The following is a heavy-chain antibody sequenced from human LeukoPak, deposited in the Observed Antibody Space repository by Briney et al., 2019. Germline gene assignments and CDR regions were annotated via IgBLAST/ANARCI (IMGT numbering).Heavy chain of an antibody. Sequence: PGGSLRLSCAASGFTFSSYWMSWVRQAPGKGLEWVANIKQDGSEKYYVDSVKGRFTISRDNAKNSLYLQMNSLRAEDTAVYYRARDGGGYVAARLDYWGQGTLVTVSS. D-gene: IGHD5-12*01. CDR2: IKQDGSEK. CDR3: ARDGGGYVAARLDY. V-gene: IGHV3-7*01. CDR1: GFTFSSYW. J-gene: IGHJ4*02.